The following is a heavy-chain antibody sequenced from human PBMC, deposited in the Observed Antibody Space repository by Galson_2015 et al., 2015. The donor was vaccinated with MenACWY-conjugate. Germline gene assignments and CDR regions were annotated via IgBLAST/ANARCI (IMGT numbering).Heavy chain of an antibody. Sequence: SLRLSCAASGFTFSSYSMNWVRQAPGKGLEWVSDISSSSSTIYYADSVKGRFTISRDNAKNSLYLQMNSLRDEDTVVYYCARDPGYSYGYYYYYGMDVWGQGTTVTVSS. D-gene: IGHD5-18*01. J-gene: IGHJ6*02. CDR3: ARDPGYSYGYYYYYGMDV. V-gene: IGHV3-48*02. CDR2: ISSSSSTI. CDR1: GFTFSSYS.